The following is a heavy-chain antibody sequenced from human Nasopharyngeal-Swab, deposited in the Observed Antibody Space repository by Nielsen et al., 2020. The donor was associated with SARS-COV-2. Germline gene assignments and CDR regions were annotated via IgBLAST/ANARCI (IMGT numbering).Heavy chain of an antibody. CDR2: ISSSSGNI. J-gene: IGHJ3*02. CDR1: GFTFNTYS. V-gene: IGHV3-48*02. D-gene: IGHD1-26*01. Sequence: GESLKISCTTSGFTFNTYSMNWVRQAPGKGPEWLSYISSSSGNIYYADSVKGRFTISRDNAKNSLYLQMNSLRDEDTAVYYCARDPNGSYYFRPDAFDIWGQGIMVIVSS. CDR3: ARDPNGSYYFRPDAFDI.